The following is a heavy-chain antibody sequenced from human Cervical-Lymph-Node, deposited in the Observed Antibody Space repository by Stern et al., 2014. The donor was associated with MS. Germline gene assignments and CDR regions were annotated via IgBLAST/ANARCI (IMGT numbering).Heavy chain of an antibody. J-gene: IGHJ4*02. V-gene: IGHV1-69*12. CDR1: GGTISNYI. Sequence: QDQLVQSGAVVKKPGSSVKVSCKASGGTISNYIIGWVRQAPGQGLEWMGVIIPMFGIANYAEKFQDRVTITADESTSTAYMDLSSLRSEDTAVYYCARATSDYIWGTYRFLDSWGQGTLVIVSS. D-gene: IGHD3-16*02. CDR2: IIPMFGIA. CDR3: ARATSDYIWGTYRFLDS.